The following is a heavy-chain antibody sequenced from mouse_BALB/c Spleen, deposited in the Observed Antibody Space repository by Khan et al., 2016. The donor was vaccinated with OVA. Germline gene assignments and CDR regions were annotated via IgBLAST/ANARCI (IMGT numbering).Heavy chain of an antibody. CDR1: GFSLSSNG. D-gene: IGHD1-1*01. CDR2: IWGDGST. J-gene: IGHJ4*01. V-gene: IGHV2-3*01. CDR3: AKFTPDYYSMDY. Sequence: VQLQESGPGLVAPSQSLSITCTVSGFSLSSNGVSWVRQPPGKGLEWLGVIWGDGSTNYHSTLKSRLIISKDNSKSQVFLKLNSLQTDDTATYYCAKFTPDYYSMDYWGQGTSDTVSS.